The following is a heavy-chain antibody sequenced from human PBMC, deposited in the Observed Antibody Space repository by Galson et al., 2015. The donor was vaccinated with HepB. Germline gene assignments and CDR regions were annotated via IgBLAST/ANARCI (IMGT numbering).Heavy chain of an antibody. J-gene: IGHJ4*02. V-gene: IGHV3-7*03. CDR3: ARGNNPNY. D-gene: IGHD1/OR15-1a*01. CDR1: GFRLSDFW. Sequence: SLRLSCAASGFRLSDFWMTWVRQSAGRGLEWVANINEDGNTKFYLDSVKGRFTISRDNAKNSVFLQMNNLRADDTAVYYCARGNNPNYWGQGTLVTVSS. CDR2: INEDGNTK.